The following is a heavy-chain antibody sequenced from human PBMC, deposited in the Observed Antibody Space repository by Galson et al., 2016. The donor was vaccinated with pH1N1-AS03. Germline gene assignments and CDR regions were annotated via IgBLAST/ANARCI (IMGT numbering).Heavy chain of an antibody. D-gene: IGHD6-13*01. V-gene: IGHV3-73*01. CDR1: GFNFSASA. CDR3: TRHPRRAAGGLGGFDP. CDR2: IRAKAYNDAT. Sequence: SLRLSCAASGFNFSASAMHWVRQTSGKGLEWIGRIRAKAYNDATEYAAPVRGRFIISKDDSKNTAFLQMNSLKIEDTAVYYCTRHPRRAAGGLGGFDPWGQGTLVTVSS. J-gene: IGHJ5*02.